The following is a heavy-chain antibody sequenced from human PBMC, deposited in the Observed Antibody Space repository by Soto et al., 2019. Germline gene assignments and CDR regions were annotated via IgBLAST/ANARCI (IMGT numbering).Heavy chain of an antibody. CDR1: GGTFSSYA. Sequence: QVQLVQSGAEVKKPGSSVKVSCKASGGTFSSYAISWVRQAPGQGIEWMGGIIPIFGTANYAQKFQGRVTINADESTSTAYMELSSLRSEDTAGYYCAHNWNLGNYYYYGMDVWGQGTTVTVSS. CDR3: AHNWNLGNYYYYGMDV. J-gene: IGHJ6*02. D-gene: IGHD1-7*01. V-gene: IGHV1-69*01. CDR2: IIPIFGTA.